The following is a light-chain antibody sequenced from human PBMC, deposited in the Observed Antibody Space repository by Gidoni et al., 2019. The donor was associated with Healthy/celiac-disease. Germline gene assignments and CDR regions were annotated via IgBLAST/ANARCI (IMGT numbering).Light chain of an antibody. Sequence: DIQLTQSPSPLSASVGDRVTITCRASQSISSWLAWYQQKPGKAPKLLIYKASSLESGVPSRVSGSGSGTEFTLTISSLQPDDCATYDCQQYNSYARAWTFGQGTKVEIK. CDR3: QQYNSYARAWT. CDR1: QSISSW. J-gene: IGKJ1*01. V-gene: IGKV1-5*03. CDR2: KAS.